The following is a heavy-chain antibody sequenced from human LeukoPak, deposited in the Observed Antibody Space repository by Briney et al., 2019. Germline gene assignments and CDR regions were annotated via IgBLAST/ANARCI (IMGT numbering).Heavy chain of an antibody. J-gene: IGHJ4*02. CDR3: ARASPHASYDSSGYYLAY. Sequence: GASVKVSCKASGYTFTSYDINWVRQATGQGLEWMGWMNPNSGNTGYAQKFQGRVTMTRNTSISTAYMELSSLRSEDTAVYYRARASPHASYDSSGYYLAYRGQGTLVTVSS. V-gene: IGHV1-8*01. CDR2: MNPNSGNT. CDR1: GYTFTSYD. D-gene: IGHD3-22*01.